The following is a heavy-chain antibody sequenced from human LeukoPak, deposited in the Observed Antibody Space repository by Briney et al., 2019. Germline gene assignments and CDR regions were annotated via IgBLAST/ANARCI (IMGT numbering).Heavy chain of an antibody. CDR1: GGSISSSSYY. D-gene: IGHD6-13*01. CDR2: IYYSGST. V-gene: IGHV4-39*07. Sequence: PSETLSLTCTVSGGSISSSSYYWVWIRQPPGKGLEWIGSIYYSGSTYYNPSLKSRVTISVDTSKNQFSLKLSSVTAADTAVYYCARGGSSSWYRGSSFDNWFDPWGQGTLVTVSS. J-gene: IGHJ5*02. CDR3: ARGGSSSWYRGSSFDNWFDP.